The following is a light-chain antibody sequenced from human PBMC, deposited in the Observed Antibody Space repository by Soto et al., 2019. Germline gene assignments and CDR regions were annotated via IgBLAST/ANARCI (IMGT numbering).Light chain of an antibody. CDR3: QHYGSSPPYT. CDR2: GAS. J-gene: IGKJ2*01. Sequence: EIVLTQSPGTLSLSPGERATLSCRASQSVTSNYLAWYQQKPGQAPGLLIYGASSRATGIPDRFSGSGSGTDFTLTISRLEAEDSAVYYCQHYGSSPPYTFGQGTKLKIK. CDR1: QSVTSNY. V-gene: IGKV3-20*01.